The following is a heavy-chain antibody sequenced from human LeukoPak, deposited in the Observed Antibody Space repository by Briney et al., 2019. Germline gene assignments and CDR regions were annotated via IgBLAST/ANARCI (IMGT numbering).Heavy chain of an antibody. CDR1: GGSITSYY. D-gene: IGHD3-10*01. V-gene: IGHV4-59*01. CDR2: IYFSGST. CDR3: ARAITMVRGVIITDYHSAFDP. Sequence: SETLSLTCTVSGGSITSYYWTWIRQPPGKGLEWIGYIYFSGSTKYNPSLKSRVTISLDTSKNQCSLKLNSVTAADTAVYYCARAITMVRGVIITDYHSAFDPWGQGTLVTVSS. J-gene: IGHJ5*02.